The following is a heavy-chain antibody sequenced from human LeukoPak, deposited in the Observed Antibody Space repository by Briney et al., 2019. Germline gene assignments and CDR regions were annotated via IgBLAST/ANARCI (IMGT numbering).Heavy chain of an antibody. J-gene: IGHJ4*02. CDR2: ISYDGSNK. CDR3: AKDRIALVDYGSGSFDY. D-gene: IGHD3-10*01. Sequence: GGALRLSFAASGFTFSRYCLHWGRQGPGKGLGGGAGISYDGSNKYYADSVKGRFTISRDNSKNTLYLQMNSLRAEDTAVYYCAKDRIALVDYGSGSFDYWGQGTLVTVSS. CDR1: GFTFSRYC. V-gene: IGHV3-30*18.